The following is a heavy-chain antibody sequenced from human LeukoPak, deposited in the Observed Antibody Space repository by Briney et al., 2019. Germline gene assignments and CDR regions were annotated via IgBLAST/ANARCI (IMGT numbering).Heavy chain of an antibody. J-gene: IGHJ4*02. CDR1: GFTLSSFS. CDR2: INYKGGPT. CDR3: ARVGPATAFDY. V-gene: IGHV3-64*02. Sequence: GGSLRLSCADSGFTLSSFSMHWVRQSPGRGLEYVSAINYKGGPTYCADSVKDRFTISIDNSRNTLYLQMASLRDEDMGVYYCARVGPATAFDYWGQGTQVTVSS.